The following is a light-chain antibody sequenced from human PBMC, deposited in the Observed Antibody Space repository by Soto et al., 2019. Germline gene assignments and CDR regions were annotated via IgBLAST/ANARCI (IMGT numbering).Light chain of an antibody. CDR1: SSDVGGYNY. V-gene: IGLV2-14*01. CDR2: DVS. J-gene: IGLJ2*01. Sequence: QSALTQPASVSGSPGQSITISCTGTSSDVGGYNYVSWYQQHPGKAPKLMIYDVSNRPSGVSNRFSGSKSGNTASLTISGLQAEDEADYYCSSYTSSSRVFGGGIQLTVL. CDR3: SSYTSSSRV.